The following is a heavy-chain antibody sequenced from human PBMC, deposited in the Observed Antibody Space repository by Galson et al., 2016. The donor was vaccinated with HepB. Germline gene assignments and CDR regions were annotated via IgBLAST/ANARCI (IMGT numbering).Heavy chain of an antibody. V-gene: IGHV3-30*04. J-gene: IGHJ6*02. CDR1: AFSFRSYT. CDR3: ARGPGSYCRGREYYYGMDV. D-gene: IGHD3-10*01. Sequence: SLRLSCAASAFSFRSYTMHWVRQAPGKGLEWVTVISFDGNDKYYVDSVKGRFIISRDNSKNTLYLQMNSLRAEDTAVYYCARGPGSYCRGREYYYGMDVWGQGTTVTVSS. CDR2: ISFDGNDK.